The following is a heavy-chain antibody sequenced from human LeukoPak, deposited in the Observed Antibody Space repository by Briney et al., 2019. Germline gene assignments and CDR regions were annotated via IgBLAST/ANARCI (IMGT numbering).Heavy chain of an antibody. CDR2: IFSGGTI. D-gene: IGHD2-2*02. CDR1: GFTVSSNL. J-gene: IGHJ4*02. Sequence: GGSLRLSCAASGFTVSSNLMSWVRQAPGKGLEWVSVIFSGGTIYYADSVKGRFTISRDNSKNTLYLQINNLRAEDTAVYYCARGAIPAVLYYFDYWGQGSLVTVSS. CDR3: ARGAIPAVLYYFDY. V-gene: IGHV3-66*01.